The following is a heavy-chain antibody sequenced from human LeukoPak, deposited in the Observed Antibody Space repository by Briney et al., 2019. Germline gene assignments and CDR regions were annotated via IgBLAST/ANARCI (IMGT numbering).Heavy chain of an antibody. V-gene: IGHV4-61*05. D-gene: IGHD5-12*01. CDR2: VYYGGST. CDR3: ARGGIRGYSAFDNLDF. CDR1: GGSISSSRYY. Sequence: SETLSLTCTVSGGSISSSRYYWGWIRQSPGKGLEWIGYVYYGGSTNYNPSLKSRVSMSVDTSKNQFSLTLTSVTVADTAFYYCARGGIRGYSAFDNLDFWGLGTHVTVSS. J-gene: IGHJ4*02.